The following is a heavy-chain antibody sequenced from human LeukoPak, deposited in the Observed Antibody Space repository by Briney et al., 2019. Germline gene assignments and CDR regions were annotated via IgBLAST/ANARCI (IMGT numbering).Heavy chain of an antibody. Sequence: SETLSLTCTVSGGSISTYYWSWIRQPPRKRLEWIGYIHYSGTTNYNPSLKNRVTISLDTSKNQFSLNLSSVTAADTAVYYCARMGGYSGYATHWGQGTLVTVSS. J-gene: IGHJ4*02. D-gene: IGHD5-12*01. CDR2: IHYSGTT. CDR1: GGSISTYY. V-gene: IGHV4-59*08. CDR3: ARMGGYSGYATH.